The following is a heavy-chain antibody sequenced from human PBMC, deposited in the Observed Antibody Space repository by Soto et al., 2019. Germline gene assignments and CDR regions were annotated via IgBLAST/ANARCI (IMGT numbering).Heavy chain of an antibody. V-gene: IGHV3-64D*06. D-gene: IGHD5-12*01. CDR2: VSTNGGTS. J-gene: IGHJ5*02. Sequence: GGSLRLSCSASGFTFSIYAMHWVRQAPGKGLEYVSAVSTNGGTSYYADSVKGRFTISRDNSRNTLYLQMNSLRPEDTAVYYCVKDRAPRDGYKTQPGSWGLGTLVTVS. CDR3: VKDRAPRDGYKTQPGS. CDR1: GFTFSIYA.